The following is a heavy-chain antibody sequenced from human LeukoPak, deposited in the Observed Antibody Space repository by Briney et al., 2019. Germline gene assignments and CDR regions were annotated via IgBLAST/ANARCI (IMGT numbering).Heavy chain of an antibody. CDR2: INHSGST. V-gene: IGHV4-34*01. D-gene: IGHD6-19*01. CDR1: GGSFSGYY. J-gene: IGHJ4*02. Sequence: SETLSLTCAVYGGSFSGYYWSWIRQPPGKGLEWIGEINHSGSTNYNPSLKSRVTISVDTSKTQFSLKLSSVTAADTAVYYCARLGYSSGWYSDYWGQGTLVTVSS. CDR3: ARLGYSSGWYSDY.